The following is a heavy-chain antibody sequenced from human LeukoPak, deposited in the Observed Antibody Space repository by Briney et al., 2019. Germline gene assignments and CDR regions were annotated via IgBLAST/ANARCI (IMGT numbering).Heavy chain of an antibody. J-gene: IGHJ3*02. V-gene: IGHV4-59*01. CDR3: ARVIRDIVVFPPARAFDI. CDR1: DASLTNYY. Sequence: SETLSLTCTVSDASLTNYYWAWIRQPPGRGLEWVGYVYYSGSTTNYNPSLKNRVTISVDTSKSQFSLKLTSVTAADTAVYYCARVIRDIVVFPPARAFDIWGQGTMVTVSS. CDR2: VYYSGST. D-gene: IGHD2-15*01.